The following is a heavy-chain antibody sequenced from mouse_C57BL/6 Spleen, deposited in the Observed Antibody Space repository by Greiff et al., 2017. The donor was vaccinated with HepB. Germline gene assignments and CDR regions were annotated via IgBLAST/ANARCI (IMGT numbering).Heavy chain of an antibody. J-gene: IGHJ4*01. CDR3: ARPYGSSSYYYAMDY. CDR2: IFPGSGST. D-gene: IGHD1-1*01. CDR1: GYTFTDYY. V-gene: IGHV1-75*01. Sequence: QVQLQQSGPELVKPGASVKISCKASGYTFTDYYINWVKQRPGQGLEWIGWIFPGSGSTYYNEKFKGKATLTVDKSSSTAYMLLSSLSSEDSAVYFCARPYGSSSYYYAMDYWGQGTSVTVSS.